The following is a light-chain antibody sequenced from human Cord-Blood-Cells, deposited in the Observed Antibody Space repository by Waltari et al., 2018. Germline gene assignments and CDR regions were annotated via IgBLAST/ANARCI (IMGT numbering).Light chain of an antibody. J-gene: IGKJ4*01. V-gene: IGKV3-11*01. CDR1: QSVSSY. CDR2: YAS. Sequence: EIVLTLSPATLSLSPGERATLACRASQSVSSYLAWYQQKPGQAPRLLIYYASNRATGIPARFSGSGSGTDFTLTISSLEPEDFAVYYCQQRSNPLTFGGGTKVEIK. CDR3: QQRSNPLT.